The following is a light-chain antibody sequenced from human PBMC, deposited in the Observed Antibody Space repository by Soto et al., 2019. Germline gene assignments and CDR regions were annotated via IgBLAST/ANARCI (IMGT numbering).Light chain of an antibody. CDR1: RSNVGSYKL. CDR3: CSAGGSPTYV. CDR2: EVN. J-gene: IGLJ1*01. Sequence: QSALTQPASVSGSPGQSITLSCTGTRSNVGSYKLVSWYQQHPGKAPKLMIFEVNKRPSGVSNRVSGSKSGNTASLTIAGLKVEDEADYYCCSAGGSPTYVFGTGTKVTVL. V-gene: IGLV2-23*02.